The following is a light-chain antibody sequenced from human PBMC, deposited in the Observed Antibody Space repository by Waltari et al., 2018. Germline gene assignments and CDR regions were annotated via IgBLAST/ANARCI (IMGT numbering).Light chain of an antibody. CDR3: ASWDDSLDGVI. J-gene: IGLJ2*01. V-gene: IGLV1-44*01. CDR1: SSNIGRNT. Sequence: QSVLTQPPSASGTPGQRVTISCSGGSSNIGRNTVNWYQQLPRTAPKLLICANAQRPQGVPDRFSGSKSGSSAFLAISGLQSADEASYYCASWDDSLDGVIFGGGTKLTVL. CDR2: ANA.